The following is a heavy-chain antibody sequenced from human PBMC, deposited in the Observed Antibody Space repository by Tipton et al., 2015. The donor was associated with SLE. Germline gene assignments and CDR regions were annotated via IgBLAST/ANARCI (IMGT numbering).Heavy chain of an antibody. Sequence: TLSLTCAVYGGSFSGYYWSWIRQPPGKGLEWIGEINHSGSTNYNPSLKSRVTISVDTSKNQFSLKLSSVTAADTAVYYCASGGVGATPGAFDIWGQGTMVPVSS. V-gene: IGHV4-34*01. J-gene: IGHJ3*02. CDR1: GGSFSGYY. CDR3: ASGGVGATPGAFDI. D-gene: IGHD1-26*01. CDR2: INHSGST.